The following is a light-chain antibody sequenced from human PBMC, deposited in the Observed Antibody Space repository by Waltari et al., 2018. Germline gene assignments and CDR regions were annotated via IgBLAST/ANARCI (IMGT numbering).Light chain of an antibody. Sequence: EIVLTQSPGTLSLSPGERATLSCRASPSLSRVRLAWYLHKPGPAPRLLIYGASSRATGIPDRFSGSGSGTDFSLTISRVEPEDFAVYYCQQYGSSVMYTFGQGTKLEIK. CDR2: GAS. CDR3: QQYGSSVMYT. V-gene: IGKV3-20*01. J-gene: IGKJ2*01. CDR1: PSLSRVR.